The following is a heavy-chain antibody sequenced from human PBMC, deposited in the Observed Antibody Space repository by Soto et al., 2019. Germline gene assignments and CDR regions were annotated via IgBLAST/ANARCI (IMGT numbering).Heavy chain of an antibody. CDR3: ARERGYSSSWLNWFDP. Sequence: QVQLQESGPGLVKPSETLSLTCTVSGGSISSYYWSWIRQPAGKGLEWIGRIYTSGSTNYNPSLKSRVTMSGDTSKNQFSLTLSSVTAADTAVYYCARERGYSSSWLNWFDPWGQGTLVTVSS. V-gene: IGHV4-4*07. J-gene: IGHJ5*02. D-gene: IGHD6-13*01. CDR2: IYTSGST. CDR1: GGSISSYY.